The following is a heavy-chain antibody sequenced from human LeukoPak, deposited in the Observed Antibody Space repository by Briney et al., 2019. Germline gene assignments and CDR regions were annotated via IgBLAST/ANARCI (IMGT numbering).Heavy chain of an antibody. J-gene: IGHJ2*01. V-gene: IGHV4-39*01. Sequence: PSETLSLTCTVSGDSISTSYYWGWIRQPPGKGLEWIGGIYYSGSTYYNASLKSRVTISVDTSKNQFSLRLSSVTAADTAVYYCARLVPNWYFDLWGRDTLVTVSS. CDR2: IYYSGST. CDR1: GDSISTSYY. CDR3: ARLVPNWYFDL. D-gene: IGHD1-26*01.